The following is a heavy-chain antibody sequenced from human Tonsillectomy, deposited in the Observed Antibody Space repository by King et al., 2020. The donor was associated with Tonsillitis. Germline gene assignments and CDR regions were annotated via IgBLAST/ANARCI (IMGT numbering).Heavy chain of an antibody. Sequence: QLVQSGGGLVQPGGSLRLSCAASGFTFSSYAMSWVRQAPGKGLEWVSGISGSGGSTHYADSVKGRFTITRDSSKNTLYVQMNSLRAEDTAVYYCAKDRTITFGGVIAFDYWGQGTLAT. J-gene: IGHJ4*02. CDR1: GFTFSSYA. V-gene: IGHV3-23*04. CDR2: ISGSGGST. CDR3: AKDRTITFGGVIAFDY. D-gene: IGHD3-16*02.